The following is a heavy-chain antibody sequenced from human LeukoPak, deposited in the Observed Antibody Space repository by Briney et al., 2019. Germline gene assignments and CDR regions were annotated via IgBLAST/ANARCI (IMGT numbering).Heavy chain of an antibody. CDR2: IIPIFGTA. CDR3: ARGVHVRKYDSNHNCFDP. J-gene: IGHJ5*02. D-gene: IGHD3-22*01. V-gene: IGHV1-69*06. Sequence: SVKVSCKASGGTFSTYAISWVRQAPGQGLEWMGGIIPIFGTANYAQKFQGRVTITADKSTSTAYMELNSLRSEDTAVYYCARGVHVRKYDSNHNCFDPWGQGTLVTVSS. CDR1: GGTFSTYA.